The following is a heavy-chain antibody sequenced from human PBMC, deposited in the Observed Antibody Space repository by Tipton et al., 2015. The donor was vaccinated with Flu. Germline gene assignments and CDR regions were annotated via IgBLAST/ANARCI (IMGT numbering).Heavy chain of an antibody. CDR1: GGTFSSYA. CDR2: LIPIFGTA. Sequence: QLVQSGAEVKKPGSSVKVPCKAPGGTFSSYAISWVRQAPGQGLEWMGGLIPIFGTANYAQKFQGRVTITADESTSTAYMELRSLRFEDTAVCYCARERGYYDRSWGYWGQVPLVAVSS. J-gene: IGHJ4*02. V-gene: IGHV1-69*01. D-gene: IGHD3-22*01. CDR3: ARERGYYDRSWGY.